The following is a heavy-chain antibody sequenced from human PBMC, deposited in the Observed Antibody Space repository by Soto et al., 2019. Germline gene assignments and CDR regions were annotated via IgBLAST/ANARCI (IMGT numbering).Heavy chain of an antibody. V-gene: IGHV1-69*13. CDR1: GGTFSSYA. J-gene: IGHJ4*02. Sequence: SVKVSCKASGGTFSSYAISWVRQAPGQGLEWKGGIIPIFGTANYAQKFQGRVTITADESTSTAYMELSSLRSEDTAVYYCATDLVFSLPAARNYFDYSGQGTLVTVSS. CDR3: ATDLVFSLPAARNYFDY. D-gene: IGHD2-2*01. CDR2: IIPIFGTA.